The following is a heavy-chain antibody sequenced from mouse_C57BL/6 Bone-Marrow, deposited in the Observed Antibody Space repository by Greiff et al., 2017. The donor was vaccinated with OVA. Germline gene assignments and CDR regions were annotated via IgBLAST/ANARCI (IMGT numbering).Heavy chain of an antibody. D-gene: IGHD2-5*01. CDR2: IWRGGST. V-gene: IGHV2-5*01. CDR3: AKAYYSNYHYAMDY. CDR1: GFSLTSYG. J-gene: IGHJ4*01. Sequence: QVQLQQSGPGLVQPSQSLSITCTVSGFSLTSYGVHWVRQSPGKGLEWLGVIWRGGSTDYNAAFMSRLSITKDNSKSQVFFKMNSLQADDTAIYYCAKAYYSNYHYAMDYWGQGTSVTVSS.